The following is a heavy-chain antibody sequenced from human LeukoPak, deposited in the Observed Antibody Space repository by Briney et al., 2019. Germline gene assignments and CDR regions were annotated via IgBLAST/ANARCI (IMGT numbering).Heavy chain of an antibody. CDR2: IYGDGSFT. V-gene: IGHV3-74*01. J-gene: IGHJ4*01. CDR1: GFTFSNFW. D-gene: IGHD3-22*01. CDR3: ARGPGSSGGAYVGDY. Sequence: GGSLRLSCAASGFTFSNFWMHWVRQAPGKGLVWVALIYGDGSFTSYADSVKGRFSISRDNGKSTLYLQMNSLRVEDTAVYYCARGPGSSGGAYVGDYWGHGTLVTVSS.